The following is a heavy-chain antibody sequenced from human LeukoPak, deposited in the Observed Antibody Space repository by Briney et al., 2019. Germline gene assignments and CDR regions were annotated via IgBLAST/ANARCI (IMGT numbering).Heavy chain of an antibody. J-gene: IGHJ4*02. CDR2: IYDSGST. Sequence: NPSETLSLTCTVSGGSISSHYWSWVRQPPGKGLEWIGYIYDSGSTNYNPSLKSRVTISVDTSKNQFSLKLSSVTAADTAVYYCARLVAYCSSTSCSDYWGQGTLVTVSS. V-gene: IGHV4-59*11. CDR1: GGSISSHY. D-gene: IGHD2-2*01. CDR3: ARLVAYCSSTSCSDY.